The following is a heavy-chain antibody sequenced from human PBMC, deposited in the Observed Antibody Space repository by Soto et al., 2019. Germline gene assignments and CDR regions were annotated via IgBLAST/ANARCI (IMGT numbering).Heavy chain of an antibody. CDR3: ARAQTTTVPFFL. D-gene: IGHD3-10*01. CDR2: IYPGDSDT. CDR1: GYRFTSYW. V-gene: IGHV5-51*01. Sequence: GAALNISCKGSGYRFTSYWIGSVRQMPGKGLEWMGIIYPGDSDTRYSPSFQGQVTISADKSISTAYLQWSSLKASDTAMYYCARAQTTTVPFFLWGQGTMVTVPS. J-gene: IGHJ3*01.